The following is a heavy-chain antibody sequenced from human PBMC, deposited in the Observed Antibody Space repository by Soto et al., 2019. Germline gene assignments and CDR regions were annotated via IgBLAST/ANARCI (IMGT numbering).Heavy chain of an antibody. CDR1: GFTFSGYS. J-gene: IGHJ5*02. D-gene: IGHD3-22*01. V-gene: IGHV3-48*02. Sequence: GGSLRLSCAASGFTFSGYSMSWVRQAPGKGLEWVSYITSSSSTLYYADSVEGRFTISRDNAKNSLYLQMNSLRDEDTAVYYCARVYYYDSSALFDPWGQGTLVTVSS. CDR3: ARVYYYDSSALFDP. CDR2: ITSSSSTL.